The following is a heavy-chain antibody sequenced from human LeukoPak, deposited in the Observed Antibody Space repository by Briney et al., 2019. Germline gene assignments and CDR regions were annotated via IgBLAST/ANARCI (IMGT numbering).Heavy chain of an antibody. V-gene: IGHV4-34*01. Sequence: PSETLSLTCAVYGGSFSGYYWSWIRQPPGKGLEWIGEINHSGSTNYNPSLKSRVTISVDTSKNQFSLNLSSVAAADTSVYYCARSVVLMVCGTFDAFDIWGQGTMVTVSS. J-gene: IGHJ3*02. D-gene: IGHD2-8*01. CDR3: ARSVVLMVCGTFDAFDI. CDR2: INHSGST. CDR1: GGSFSGYY.